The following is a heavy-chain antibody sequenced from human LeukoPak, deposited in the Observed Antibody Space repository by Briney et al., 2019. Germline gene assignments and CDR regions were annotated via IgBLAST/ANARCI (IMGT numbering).Heavy chain of an antibody. J-gene: IGHJ5*02. CDR1: GGSISRNNYY. CDR3: ASLLGVVAPSAPVS. CDR2: IYYSGST. D-gene: IGHD2-15*01. Sequence: KSSETLSLTCTVSGGSISRNNYYWDWIRQPPGKGLEYIGSIYYSGSTYYTPSLKSRVTISVDTSKNQFSLKLSSVTAADTAVYYCASLLGVVAPSAPVSWGQGTLVTVSS. V-gene: IGHV4-39*07.